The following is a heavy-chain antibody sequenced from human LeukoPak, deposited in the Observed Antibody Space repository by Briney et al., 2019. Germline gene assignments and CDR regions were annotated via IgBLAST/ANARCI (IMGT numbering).Heavy chain of an antibody. V-gene: IGHV1-8*01. J-gene: IGHJ6*02. CDR2: MNPNSGNT. D-gene: IGHD4-17*01. CDR1: GYTFTSYG. Sequence: GASVKVSCKASGYTFTSYGINWVRQVTGQGLEWMGWMNPNSGNTGYAQKFQGRVTMTRNTSISTAYMEPSSLRSEDTAVYYCARGWDDYGDHRDYYYGMDVWGQGTTVTVSS. CDR3: ARGWDDYGDHRDYYYGMDV.